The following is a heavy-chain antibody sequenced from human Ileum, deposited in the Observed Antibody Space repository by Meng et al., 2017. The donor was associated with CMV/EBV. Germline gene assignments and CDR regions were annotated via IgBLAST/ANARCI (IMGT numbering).Heavy chain of an antibody. D-gene: IGHD3-3*01. Sequence: GESLKISCEVSGFTFSRNWMAWVPQAPGKGLEWVANINQDGSEIYYVDSVRGRFTISRDNPWNSLYLQMNSLTVEDTGVYYRARITTVGVGLHGMDVWGQGTTVTVSS. CDR2: INQDGSEI. V-gene: IGHV3-7*01. CDR3: ARITTVGVGLHGMDV. J-gene: IGHJ6*02. CDR1: GFTFSRNW.